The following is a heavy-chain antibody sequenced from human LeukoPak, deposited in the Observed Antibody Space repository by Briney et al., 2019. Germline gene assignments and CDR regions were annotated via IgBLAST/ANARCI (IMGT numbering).Heavy chain of an antibody. CDR3: AREDTIFGVDF. D-gene: IGHD3-3*01. V-gene: IGHV4-61*08. Sequence: SETLSLTCTVSGGSISSGDYYWSWIRQPPGKGLEWIGYIYYSGSTNYNPSLKSRVTISVDTSKNQFSLKLSSVTAADTAVYYCAREDTIFGVDFWGQGTLVTVSS. J-gene: IGHJ4*02. CDR1: GGSISSGDYY. CDR2: IYYSGST.